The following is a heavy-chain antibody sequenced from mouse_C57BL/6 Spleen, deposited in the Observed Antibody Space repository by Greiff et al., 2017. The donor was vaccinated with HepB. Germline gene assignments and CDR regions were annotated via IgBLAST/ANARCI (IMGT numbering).Heavy chain of an antibody. Sequence: VQLQQSGPGLVQPSQSLSITCTVSGFSLTSYGVHWVRQSPGKGLEWLGVIWRGGSTDYNAAFMSRLSITKDNSKSQVFFKMNSLQADDTAIYYCAKGTTTVVADSVYWYFDVWGTGTTVTVSS. V-gene: IGHV2-5*01. J-gene: IGHJ1*03. CDR3: AKGTTTVVADSVYWYFDV. D-gene: IGHD1-1*01. CDR2: IWRGGST. CDR1: GFSLTSYG.